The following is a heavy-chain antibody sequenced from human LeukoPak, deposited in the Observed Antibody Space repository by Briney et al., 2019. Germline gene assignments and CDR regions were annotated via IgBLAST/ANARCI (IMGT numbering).Heavy chain of an antibody. CDR3: ARHYYHGSGHGGY. D-gene: IGHD3-22*01. V-gene: IGHV3-11*01. Sequence: PGGSLRLSCAASGFTFSDYYMSWIRQAPGKGLEWLSYITGSGSTIYYADSVKGRFTISRDNAKNSLYLQMSSLRVEDTAVYYCARHYYHGSGHGGYWGQGTLVTVSS. J-gene: IGHJ4*02. CDR2: ITGSGSTI. CDR1: GFTFSDYY.